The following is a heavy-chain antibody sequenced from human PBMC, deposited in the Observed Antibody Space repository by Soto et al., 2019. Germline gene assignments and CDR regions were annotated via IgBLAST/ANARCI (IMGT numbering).Heavy chain of an antibody. J-gene: IGHJ6*02. V-gene: IGHV3-30*18. CDR3: AKGVVQQLVPTFYYYYGMDV. CDR1: GFTFSSYG. CDR2: ISYDGSNK. Sequence: QVQLVESGGGVVQPGRSLRLSCAASGFTFSSYGMHWVRQAPGKGLEWVAVISYDGSNKYYADSVKGRFTISRDNSXXTXYXXMNSLGAEDTAVYYCAKGVVQQLVPTFYYYYGMDVWGQGTTVTVSS. D-gene: IGHD6-13*01.